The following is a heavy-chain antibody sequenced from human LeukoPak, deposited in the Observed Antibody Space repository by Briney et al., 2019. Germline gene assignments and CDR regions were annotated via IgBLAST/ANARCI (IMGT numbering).Heavy chain of an antibody. Sequence: SQTLSLTCTVSGGSISSGGYYWSWIRQHPGKGPEWIGYIYYSGSTYYNPSLKRRVTISVDTSKNQFSLKLSSVTAADTAVYYCARTSNYYDSSGYYKTKKYYFDYWGQGTLVTVSS. CDR1: GGSISSGGYY. J-gene: IGHJ4*02. CDR2: IYYSGST. D-gene: IGHD3-22*01. V-gene: IGHV4-31*03. CDR3: ARTSNYYDSSGYYKTKKYYFDY.